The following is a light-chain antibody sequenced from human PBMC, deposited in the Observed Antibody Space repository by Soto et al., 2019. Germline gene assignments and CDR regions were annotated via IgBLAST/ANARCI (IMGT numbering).Light chain of an antibody. CDR1: SSDVGGYSY. CDR2: DVS. CDR3: CSYAGSTTFYV. J-gene: IGLJ1*01. Sequence: QSVLTQPRSVSGSPGQSVTISCTGTSSDVGGYSYLSWYQQHPGKGPKLVIYDVSKRPSGVPDRFSGSKSGNTASLTISRLQAEDEADHYCCSYAGSTTFYVFGTGTKVTV. V-gene: IGLV2-11*01.